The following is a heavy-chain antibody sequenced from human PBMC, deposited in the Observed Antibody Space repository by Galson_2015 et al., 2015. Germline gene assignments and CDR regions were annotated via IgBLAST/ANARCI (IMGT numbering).Heavy chain of an antibody. D-gene: IGHD6-13*01. CDR1: GGSISAYY. V-gene: IGHV4-59*01. Sequence: ETLSLTCAVSGGSISAYYWNWIRQPPGKGLEWIGYVYYSGSTNYNPSLKSRVTISVDSSKNQFSLRVSSVTAADTAVYYCARGRLIDSSAWFKEFGFDYWGQGTLVTVSA. CDR2: VYYSGST. J-gene: IGHJ4*02. CDR3: ARGRLIDSSAWFKEFGFDY.